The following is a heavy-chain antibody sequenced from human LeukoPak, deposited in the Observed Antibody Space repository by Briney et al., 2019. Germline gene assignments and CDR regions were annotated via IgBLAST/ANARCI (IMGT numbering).Heavy chain of an antibody. J-gene: IGHJ6*04. Sequence: PSETLSLTCAVYGGSFSGYYWSWVRQPPGKGLEWFGEIFHSGYTSYNPSLKSRVTISVDKSKNQFFLNLTSVTAADTAVYYCARNGDYSMDVWGKGATVTVSS. CDR2: IFHSGYT. V-gene: IGHV4-34*12. D-gene: IGHD4-17*01. CDR1: GGSFSGYY. CDR3: ARNGDYSMDV.